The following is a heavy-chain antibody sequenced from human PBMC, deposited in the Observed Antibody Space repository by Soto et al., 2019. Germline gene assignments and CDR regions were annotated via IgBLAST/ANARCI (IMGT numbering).Heavy chain of an antibody. CDR2: VYYSGTT. J-gene: IGHJ5*02. V-gene: IGHV4-61*08. CDR1: GGSIGSGDYY. CDR3: AGDVIAPPNYCDP. D-gene: IGHD4-4*01. Sequence: PSETLSLTCTVSGGSIGSGDYYWSWIRQPPGKGLEWIGYVYYSGTTNYNPFLKSRVTLSLDKSKNQFSRKMNSVTAAATAVYYCAGDVIAPPNYCDPWGQGTLVTVSS.